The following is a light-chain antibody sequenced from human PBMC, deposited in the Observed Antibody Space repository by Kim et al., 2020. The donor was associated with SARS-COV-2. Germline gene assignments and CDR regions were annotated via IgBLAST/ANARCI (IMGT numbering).Light chain of an antibody. CDR1: NIGTKS. CDR2: YDR. V-gene: IGLV3-21*04. Sequence: SYELTQPPSVSVAPGETVRITCDGNNIGTKSVYWYQQKAGQTPILLIYYDRERPSGIPERFSGSNSGNTATLTVSRVEAGDEADYYCQVWDSSTDQVLFGGGTQLTVL. J-gene: IGLJ3*02. CDR3: QVWDSSTDQVL.